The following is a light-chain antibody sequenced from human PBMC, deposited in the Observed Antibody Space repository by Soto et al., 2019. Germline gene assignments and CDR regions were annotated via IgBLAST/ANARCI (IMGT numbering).Light chain of an antibody. CDR1: QSVSSNS. Sequence: EIVLTQAPGTLSLSPGEIATLSCRASQSVSSNSLAWYHQKPGQPPRLLMYGASSRATGIPDRFSGSGSGTDFTLTISRLEPEDFAMYYCQQYGSSLITFGQGTRLEIK. CDR3: QQYGSSLIT. CDR2: GAS. J-gene: IGKJ5*01. V-gene: IGKV3-20*01.